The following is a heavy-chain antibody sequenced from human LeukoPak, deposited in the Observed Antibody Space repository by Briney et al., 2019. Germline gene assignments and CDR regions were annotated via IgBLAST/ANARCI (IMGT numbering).Heavy chain of an antibody. D-gene: IGHD3-10*01. Sequence: SETLSLTCTVSGGSISSSSYYWGWIRQPPGKGLEWIGSIYYSGSTYYNPSLKSRVTISVDTSKNQFSLKLSSVTAADTAVYYCARAAPLRGSGSFYDPEDWFDPWGQGTLVTVSS. CDR3: ARAAPLRGSGSFYDPEDWFDP. V-gene: IGHV4-39*07. CDR2: IYYSGST. J-gene: IGHJ5*02. CDR1: GGSISSSSYY.